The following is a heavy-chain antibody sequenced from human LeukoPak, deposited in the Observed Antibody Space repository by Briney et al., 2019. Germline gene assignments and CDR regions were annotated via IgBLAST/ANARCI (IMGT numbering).Heavy chain of an antibody. V-gene: IGHV1-46*01. CDR2: IYPRDSST. CDR1: GYTFTSNY. J-gene: IGHJ4*02. Sequence: ASVKVSCKASGYTFTSNYIHWVRQAPGQGLEWMGMIYPRDSSTSYAQKFQGRVTVTRDTSTSTVHMELSGLRSEDTAVYYCARDQEGFDYWGQGTLVTVSS. CDR3: ARDQEGFDY.